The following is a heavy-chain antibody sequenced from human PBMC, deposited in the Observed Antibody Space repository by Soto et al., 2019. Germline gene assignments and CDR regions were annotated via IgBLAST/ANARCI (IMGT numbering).Heavy chain of an antibody. V-gene: IGHV4-34*01. CDR3: VRALAAVQE. J-gene: IGHJ4*02. D-gene: IGHD6-13*01. Sequence: SETLSLTCAVYGGSFSGYYWSWIRQPPGKGLEWIGEITRSGSTNYNPSLKSRVTISVGTSKQQFSLSLTSVTAADTAVYFCVRALAAVQEWGQGTLVTVSS. CDR1: GGSFSGYY. CDR2: ITRSGST.